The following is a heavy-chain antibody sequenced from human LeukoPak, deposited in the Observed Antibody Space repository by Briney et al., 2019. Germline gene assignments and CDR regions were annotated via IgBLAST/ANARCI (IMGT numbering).Heavy chain of an antibody. CDR1: GYTFNIYG. V-gene: IGHV1-18*01. CDR3: ARGGYSYGYMGYFDY. J-gene: IGHJ4*02. D-gene: IGHD5-18*01. CDR2: ISAYNGNT. Sequence: ASVKVSCKASGYTFNIYGIGWVRQAPGQGLEWMGWISAYNGNTNYAQKLQGRVTMTTDTSTSTAYMELRSLRPDDTAVYYCARGGYSYGYMGYFDYWGQGTLVTVSS.